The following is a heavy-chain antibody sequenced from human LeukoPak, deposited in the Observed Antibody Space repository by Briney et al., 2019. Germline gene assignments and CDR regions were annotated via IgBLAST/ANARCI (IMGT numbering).Heavy chain of an antibody. D-gene: IGHD4-23*01. Sequence: ASVKVSCKASGYTFASYGIIWVRPAPGQGLEWMGWITVYNGNTNYAQKFQDRVTMTTDIPTSTAYMELRSLRSDDTAVYYCARDRAVVTHYYYYGMDVWGQGTTVTVSS. J-gene: IGHJ6*02. CDR2: ITVYNGNT. CDR1: GYTFASYG. CDR3: ARDRAVVTHYYYYGMDV. V-gene: IGHV1-18*01.